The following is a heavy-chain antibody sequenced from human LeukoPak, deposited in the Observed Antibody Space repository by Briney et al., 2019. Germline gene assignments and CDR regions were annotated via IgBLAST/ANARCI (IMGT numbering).Heavy chain of an antibody. Sequence: ASVKVSCKXSGYTFTSYGISWVRQAPGQGLEWMGWISAYNGNTNYSQKLQGRVTMTTDTSTSTAYMGLRSLRSDDTAVYYCARDYVGGGSYTSKPHAFDIWGQGTMVTVSS. CDR1: GYTFTSYG. D-gene: IGHD2-15*01. CDR3: ARDYVGGGSYTSKPHAFDI. CDR2: ISAYNGNT. J-gene: IGHJ3*02. V-gene: IGHV1-18*01.